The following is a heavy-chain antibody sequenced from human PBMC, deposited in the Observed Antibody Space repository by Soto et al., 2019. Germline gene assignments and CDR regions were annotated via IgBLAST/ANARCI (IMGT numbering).Heavy chain of an antibody. CDR2: IYYSGST. Sequence: QVQLQESGPGLVKPSQTLSLTCTVSGGSISSGDYYWSWIRQPPGKGLEWIGYIYYSGSTYYNPSLKRRVTISVDTSKNQFSLKLSSVTAADTAVYYCASQQTGALLPYNWFDPWGQGTLVTVSS. CDR3: ASQQTGALLPYNWFDP. V-gene: IGHV4-30-4*01. CDR1: GGSISSGDYY. D-gene: IGHD7-27*01. J-gene: IGHJ5*02.